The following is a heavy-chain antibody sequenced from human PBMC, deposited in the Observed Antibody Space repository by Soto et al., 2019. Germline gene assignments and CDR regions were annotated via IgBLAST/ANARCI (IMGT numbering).Heavy chain of an antibody. CDR1: GYTFTSYA. D-gene: IGHD6-13*01. CDR3: ARDSGSLGSSWPPFDP. J-gene: IGHJ5*02. Sequence: ASVKVSCKASGYTFTSYAMHWVRQAPGQRLEWMGWINAGNGNTKYSQKFQGRVTITRDTSASTAYMELSSLRAEDTAVYYCARDSGSLGSSWPPFDPWGQGTLVTVSS. CDR2: INAGNGNT. V-gene: IGHV1-3*01.